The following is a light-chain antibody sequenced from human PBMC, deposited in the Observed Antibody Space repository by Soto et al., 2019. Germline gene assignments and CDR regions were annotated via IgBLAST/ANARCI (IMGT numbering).Light chain of an antibody. V-gene: IGKV3-20*01. CDR2: GAS. CDR3: QQYGSSPIFT. J-gene: IGKJ3*01. CDR1: QSVSSSY. Sequence: EIVLTQSPGTLSLTPGERATLSCRASQSVSSSYLAWYQQKPGQAPRLLIYGASGRATGIPDRFSGGGSGTDFTLTISRLEPEDFAVYYCQQYGSSPIFTFGPGTKVDIK.